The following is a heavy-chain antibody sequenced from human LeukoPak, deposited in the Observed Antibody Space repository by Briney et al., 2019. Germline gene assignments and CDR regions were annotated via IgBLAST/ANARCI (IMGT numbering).Heavy chain of an antibody. CDR3: ARDQHYDILTGSMGWFDP. Sequence: SETLSLTCTVSGGSISSYYWSWIRQPPGKGLEWIGYIYNSGSTNYNPSLKSRVTISVDTSKNQFSLKLSSVTAADTAVYYCARDQHYDILTGSMGWFDPWGQGTLVTVSS. CDR2: IYNSGST. J-gene: IGHJ5*02. V-gene: IGHV4-59*01. CDR1: GGSISSYY. D-gene: IGHD3-9*01.